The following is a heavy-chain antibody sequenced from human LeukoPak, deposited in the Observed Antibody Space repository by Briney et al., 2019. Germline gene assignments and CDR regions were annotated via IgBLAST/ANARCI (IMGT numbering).Heavy chain of an antibody. CDR1: GFTFSSYA. CDR2: IYYSGST. Sequence: GSLRLSCAASGFTFSSYAMHWVRQPPGKGLEWIGSIYYSGSTYYNPSLKSRVTISVDTSKNQFSLKLSSVTAADTAVYYCARDSRDGSSSWKVDYWGQGTLVTVSS. D-gene: IGHD6-13*01. J-gene: IGHJ4*02. V-gene: IGHV4-39*07. CDR3: ARDSRDGSSSWKVDY.